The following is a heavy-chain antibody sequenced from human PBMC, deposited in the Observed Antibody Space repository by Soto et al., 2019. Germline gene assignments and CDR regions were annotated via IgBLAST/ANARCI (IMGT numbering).Heavy chain of an antibody. V-gene: IGHV1-46*01. CDR1: GDTFTEYY. CDR2: VNPSGGHT. CDR3: ARGGHVVVVTAAVDY. J-gene: IGHJ4*02. Sequence: QVQLMQSGAEVKKPGASVKVSCKASGDTFTEYYIHWVRQAPGQGLEWMGTVNPSGGHTTYAQHFLGRVTMTRETSTSTLYMALPSLTSEDTAVYYCARGGHVVVVTAAVDYWCQGTLVTVSS. D-gene: IGHD2-21*02.